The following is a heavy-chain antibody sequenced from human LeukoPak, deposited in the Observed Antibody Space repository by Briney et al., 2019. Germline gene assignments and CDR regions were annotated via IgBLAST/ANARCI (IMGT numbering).Heavy chain of an antibody. CDR3: EKAFFSIHHFDY. D-gene: IGHD4-11*01. Sequence: GESLKISCAASGFTFSNYDMTWVRQAPGKGLEWVSTITDTGGATHYADSVKGRFTISRENSGNTLFLQMNKLRAEDTAVYYCEKAFFSIHHFDYWGQGTLVTVSS. V-gene: IGHV3-23*01. CDR1: GFTFSNYD. J-gene: IGHJ4*02. CDR2: ITDTGGAT.